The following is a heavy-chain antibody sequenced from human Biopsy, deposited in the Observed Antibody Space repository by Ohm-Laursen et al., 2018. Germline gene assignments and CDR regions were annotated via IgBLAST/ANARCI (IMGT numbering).Heavy chain of an antibody. CDR3: ARGIGSMVRGVIINVNNWFDP. J-gene: IGHJ5*02. Sequence: ASVKVSCKPSGYTFTTYAISWVRQAPGQGLEWMGWISTYNGNTNYAQKVQGRVTMTTDTSTSTAYMELRSLRSDDTAVYYCARGIGSMVRGVIINVNNWFDPWGQGTLVTVSS. V-gene: IGHV1-18*01. CDR1: GYTFTTYA. D-gene: IGHD3-10*01. CDR2: ISTYNGNT.